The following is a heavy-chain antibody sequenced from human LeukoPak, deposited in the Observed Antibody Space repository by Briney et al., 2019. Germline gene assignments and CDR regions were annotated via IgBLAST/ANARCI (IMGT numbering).Heavy chain of an antibody. V-gene: IGHV4-39*07. Sequence: SETLSLTCTVSGGSISSSSYYWGWIRQPPGKGLEWIGEINHSGSTNYNPSLKSRVTISVDTSKNQFSLKLSSVTAADTAVYYCARDPRDSSGWYASFDYWGQGTLVTVSS. CDR2: INHSGST. CDR3: ARDPRDSSGWYASFDY. CDR1: GGSISSSSYY. J-gene: IGHJ4*02. D-gene: IGHD6-19*01.